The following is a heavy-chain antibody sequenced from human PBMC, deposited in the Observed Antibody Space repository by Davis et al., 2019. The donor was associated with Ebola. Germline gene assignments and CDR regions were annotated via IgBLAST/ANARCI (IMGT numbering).Heavy chain of an antibody. V-gene: IGHV3-33*01. CDR2: IWYDGSNK. D-gene: IGHD1-26*01. Sequence: GGSLRLSCAASGFTFNSYGMHWVRQAPGKGLEWVAVIWYDGSNKYYADSVKGRFTISRDNAKNSLYLQMNSLRAEDTAVYYCARSSGSPWYYYGMDVWGQGTTVTVSS. J-gene: IGHJ6*02. CDR3: ARSSGSPWYYYGMDV. CDR1: GFTFNSYG.